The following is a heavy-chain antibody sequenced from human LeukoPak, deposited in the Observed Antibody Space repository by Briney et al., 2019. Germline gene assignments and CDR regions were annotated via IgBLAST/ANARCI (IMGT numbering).Heavy chain of an antibody. CDR2: ISACNGNT. J-gene: IGHJ6*02. Sequence: ASVKVSCKASGYTFTSYGISWVRQAPGQGLERMGWISACNGNTNYAQNLQGRVTMTTDTSKSTAYMELSSLRSDDTAVYYCARQGRAGLKGMDVWGQGTTVTVSS. D-gene: IGHD6-13*01. CDR3: ARQGRAGLKGMDV. V-gene: IGHV1-18*01. CDR1: GYTFTSYG.